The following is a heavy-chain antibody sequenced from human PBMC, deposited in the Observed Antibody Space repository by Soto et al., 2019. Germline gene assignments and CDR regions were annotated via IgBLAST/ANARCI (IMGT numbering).Heavy chain of an antibody. V-gene: IGHV4-34*01. CDR3: ARVRDWFDP. CDR2: IDHSGYT. Sequence: SETLSLTCAVYGGSFSGYYWNWIRQPPGKGLEWIGEIDHSGYTNYNPSLKSRVTISVDTSKNQFSLRLTSVTAADTAVYYCARVRDWFDPWGQGTLVTAPQ. CDR1: GGSFSGYY. J-gene: IGHJ5*02. D-gene: IGHD3-3*01.